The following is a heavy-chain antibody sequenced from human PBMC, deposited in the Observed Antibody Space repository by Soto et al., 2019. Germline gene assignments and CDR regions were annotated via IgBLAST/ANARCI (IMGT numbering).Heavy chain of an antibody. CDR3: ARGKSIVNWFDP. D-gene: IGHD2-15*01. Sequence: QVQLVQSGAEVKKPGASVKVSCKASGYTFTSYDINWVRQATGQGLEWMGWMNPNSGNTGYAQKFQGRVTMTTKPTISTDYMELSSLRSEDTAVYYCARGKSIVNWFDPWGQGTLVTVSS. V-gene: IGHV1-8*01. CDR1: GYTFTSYD. CDR2: MNPNSGNT. J-gene: IGHJ5*02.